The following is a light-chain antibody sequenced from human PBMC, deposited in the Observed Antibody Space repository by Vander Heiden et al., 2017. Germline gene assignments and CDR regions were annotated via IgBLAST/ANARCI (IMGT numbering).Light chain of an antibody. CDR3: AAWDDSLSGLV. CDR1: RPKIGSNY. CDR2: RNN. V-gene: IGLV1-47*01. Sequence: QSVLTQPPSASGTPGPRVTLSCSGSRPKIGSNYVDWYQQLPGTAPKLLSDRNNQRPAGVPDRFSGSKSGTSASLASSGLRSEDEADYYCAAWDDSLSGLVFGGGTKLTVL. J-gene: IGLJ2*01.